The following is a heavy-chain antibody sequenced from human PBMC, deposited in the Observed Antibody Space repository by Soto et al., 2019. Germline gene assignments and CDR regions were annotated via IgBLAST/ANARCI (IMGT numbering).Heavy chain of an antibody. D-gene: IGHD5-18*01. CDR1: GGSINSADYY. J-gene: IGHJ4*02. CDR2: TYYNGNT. CDR3: ARGGYTYGHLLI. V-gene: IGHV4-30-4*01. Sequence: QVQLQESGPGLVEPSQTLSLTCTISGGSINSADYYWSWIRQPPGKGLDWIGYTYYNGNTNYDPSFKSRVNISVDTTRNQFSLRLTSVTAADTAVYYCARGGYTYGHLLIWGQGTLVTVSS.